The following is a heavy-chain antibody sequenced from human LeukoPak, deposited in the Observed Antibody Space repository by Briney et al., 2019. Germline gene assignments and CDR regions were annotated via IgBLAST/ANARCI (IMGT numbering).Heavy chain of an antibody. D-gene: IGHD2-2*01. J-gene: IGHJ5*02. CDR1: GYTFTGYY. Sequence: GASVKVSCKASGYTFTGYYMHWVRQAPGQGLEWMGWINPNSDGTNYAQKFQGRVTMTRDTSISTAYMELSSLRSEDTAVYYCARCMAARYCSSTSPGDGFDPWGQGTLVTVSS. CDR2: INPNSDGT. V-gene: IGHV1-2*02. CDR3: ARCMAARYCSSTSPGDGFDP.